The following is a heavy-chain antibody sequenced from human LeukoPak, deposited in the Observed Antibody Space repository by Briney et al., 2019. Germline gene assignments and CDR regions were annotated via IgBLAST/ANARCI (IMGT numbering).Heavy chain of an antibody. V-gene: IGHV1-8*01. J-gene: IGHJ3*02. Sequence: ASVKVSCTASGYTFTIYDINWVRQATGQGLEWMGWMNPNSGNTGYAQKFQGRVTMTRNTSISTAYMGLSSLRSEDTAVYYCARGAVLTIFGVVSSDAFDIWGQGTMVTVSS. CDR2: MNPNSGNT. D-gene: IGHD3-3*01. CDR1: GYTFTIYD. CDR3: ARGAVLTIFGVVSSDAFDI.